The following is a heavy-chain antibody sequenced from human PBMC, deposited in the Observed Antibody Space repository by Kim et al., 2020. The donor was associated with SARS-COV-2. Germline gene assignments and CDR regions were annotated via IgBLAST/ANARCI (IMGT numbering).Heavy chain of an antibody. V-gene: IGHV3-9*01. CDR1: GFTFGDYA. CDR3: AKDISPRGPRAAAGTPNFDY. J-gene: IGHJ4*02. CDR2: ISWNSGSI. Sequence: GGSLRLSCAASGFTFGDYAMHWVRQAPGKGLEWVSGISWNSGSIGYADSVKGRFTISRDNAKNSLYLQMNSLRAEDTALYYCAKDISPRGPRAAAGTPNFDYWGQGTLVTVSS. D-gene: IGHD6-13*01.